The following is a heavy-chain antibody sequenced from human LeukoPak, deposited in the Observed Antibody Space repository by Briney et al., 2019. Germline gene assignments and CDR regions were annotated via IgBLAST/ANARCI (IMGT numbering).Heavy chain of an antibody. D-gene: IGHD2-8*01. Sequence: APVKVSCKASGGTFSSYTISWVRQAPGQGLEWMGRIIPILGIANYAQKFQGRVTITVDKSTSTAYMELSSLRSEDTAVYYCAYCTNGVCYRGGVYCMDVWGQGTTVTVSS. CDR3: AYCTNGVCYRGGVYCMDV. CDR1: GGTFSSYT. J-gene: IGHJ6*02. CDR2: IIPILGIA. V-gene: IGHV1-69*02.